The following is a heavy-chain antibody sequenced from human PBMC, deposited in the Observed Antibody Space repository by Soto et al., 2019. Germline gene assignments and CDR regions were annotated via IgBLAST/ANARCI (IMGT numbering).Heavy chain of an antibody. V-gene: IGHV4-4*02. D-gene: IGHD6-13*01. J-gene: IGHJ4*02. CDR2: VYRTGST. CDR1: EGAVIGGRW. Sequence: SYTVRLTGVYGEGAVIGGRWRSWVPQPPGKGLEWIGEVYRTGSTNYNPSLESRLTISVDKSKNQFSLKLTSVTAADTAVYYCARARATIAAAAILDCWCQGTLLTVSS. CDR3: ARARATIAAAAILDC.